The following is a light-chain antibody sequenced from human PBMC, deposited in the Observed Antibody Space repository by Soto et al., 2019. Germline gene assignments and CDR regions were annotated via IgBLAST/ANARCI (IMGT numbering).Light chain of an antibody. J-gene: IGKJ2*01. CDR1: QSISSW. V-gene: IGKV1-5*01. Sequence: DIQMTQSPSTLSASVGDRVTITCRASQSISSWLAWYQQKPGKAPKVLIYDASSLESGVPSRFSGSGSGTEFTLTISSLQPDDFETYYCQQYNSYSSFTFGQGTKLEIK. CDR3: QQYNSYSSFT. CDR2: DAS.